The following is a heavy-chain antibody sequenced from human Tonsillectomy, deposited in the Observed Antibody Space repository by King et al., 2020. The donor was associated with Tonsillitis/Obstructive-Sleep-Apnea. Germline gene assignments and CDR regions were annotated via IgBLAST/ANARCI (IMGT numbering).Heavy chain of an antibody. CDR3: TTDIVVVPAAMRDYYYYYMDV. V-gene: IGHV3-15*01. J-gene: IGHJ6*03. CDR2: IKSKTEGGTR. Sequence: VQLVESGGGLVKPGGSLRLSCAASVFTFSKAWMSWFRQAPGKGLEVVGRIKSKTEGGTRDYAAPVKCSFTISRDDSKNTLYLQMNSLKTEDTAVYYCTTDIVVVPAAMRDYYYYYMDVWGKGTTVTVSS. CDR1: VFTFSKAW. D-gene: IGHD2-2*01.